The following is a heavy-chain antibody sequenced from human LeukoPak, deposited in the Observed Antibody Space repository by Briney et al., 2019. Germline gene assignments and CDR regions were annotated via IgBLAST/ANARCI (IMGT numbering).Heavy chain of an antibody. D-gene: IGHD1-26*01. CDR3: ARHARSGSYPRYSGSFPYFQH. CDR1: GGSFSGYY. Sequence: PSETLSLTCAVYGGSFSGYYWSWIRQPPGKGLEWIGEINHSGSTNYNPSLKRRVTISVDTSKNQFSLKLSSVTAADTAVYYCARHARSGSYPRYSGSFPYFQHWGQGTLVTVSS. CDR2: INHSGST. J-gene: IGHJ1*01. V-gene: IGHV4-34*01.